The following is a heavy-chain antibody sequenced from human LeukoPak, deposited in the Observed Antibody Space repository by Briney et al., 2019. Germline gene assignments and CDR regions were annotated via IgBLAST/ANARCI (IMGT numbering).Heavy chain of an antibody. Sequence: GGSLRLSCVASGFTVSSNYMSWVRQAPGKGLEWGSVIYSGGSTYYADSVKGRFTISRDNSQNTLYLQMNSLRAEDTAVYYCARDKRIAVAGYYFDYWGQGTLVTVSS. D-gene: IGHD6-19*01. CDR3: ARDKRIAVAGYYFDY. J-gene: IGHJ4*02. CDR1: GFTVSSNY. V-gene: IGHV3-66*01. CDR2: IYSGGST.